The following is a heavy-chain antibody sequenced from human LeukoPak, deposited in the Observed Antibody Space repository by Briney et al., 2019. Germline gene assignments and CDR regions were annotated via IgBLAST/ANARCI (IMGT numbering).Heavy chain of an antibody. CDR1: GFTFSSYW. CDR3: ARDWEGRDGYNYDY. V-gene: IGHV3-7*01. D-gene: IGHD5-24*01. CDR2: IKQDGSEK. J-gene: IGHJ4*02. Sequence: GGSLILSCAASGFTFSSYWMSWVRQAPGKGLEWVANIKQDGSEKYYVDSVKGRFTISRDNAKNSLYLQMNSLRAEDTAVYYCARDWEGRDGYNYDYWGQGTLVTVSS.